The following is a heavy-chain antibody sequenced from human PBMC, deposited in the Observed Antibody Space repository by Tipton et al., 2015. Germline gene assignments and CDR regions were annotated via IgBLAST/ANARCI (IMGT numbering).Heavy chain of an antibody. V-gene: IGHV4-34*01. J-gene: IGHJ5*02. CDR3: ATGQVAGWFDP. CDR2: IKHTGST. D-gene: IGHD5-12*01. Sequence: TLSLTCAVHDESFSGYYWSWIRQPPGKGLEWIGEIKHTGSTKYTPSLKSRVFISVDTSKKQFSLRLSSMTAADTAVYYCATGQVAGWFDPWGQGTLVTVSS. CDR1: DESFSGYY.